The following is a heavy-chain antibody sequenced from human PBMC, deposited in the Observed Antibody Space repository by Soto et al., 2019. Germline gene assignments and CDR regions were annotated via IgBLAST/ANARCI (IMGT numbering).Heavy chain of an antibody. CDR2: ISGSGGSP. CDR1: GFTFSSYV. Sequence: GGSLRLSCAASGFTFSSYVMSWVRQAPGKGLEWVSAISGSGGSPYYADSVRGRFTISRANSKNTLYLQMNSLRAEDTAVYYCAKIGKSSSWTWGQGTLVTVSS. CDR3: AKIGKSSSWT. D-gene: IGHD6-13*01. J-gene: IGHJ5*02. V-gene: IGHV3-23*01.